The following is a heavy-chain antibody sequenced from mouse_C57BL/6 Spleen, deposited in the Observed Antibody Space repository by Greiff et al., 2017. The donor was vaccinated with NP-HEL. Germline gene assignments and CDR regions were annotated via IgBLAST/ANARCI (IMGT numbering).Heavy chain of an antibody. CDR1: GYAFSSSW. J-gene: IGHJ4*01. CDR2: IYPGDGDT. D-gene: IGHD1-1*01. Sequence: VQLQQSGPELVKPGASVKISCKASGYAFSSSWMNWVKQRPGKGLEWIGRIYPGDGDTNYNGKFKGKATLTADKSSSTASMQLSSLTSEDSAVYFCARYGDYYGSSYGAMDYWGQGTSVTVSS. V-gene: IGHV1-82*01. CDR3: ARYGDYYGSSYGAMDY.